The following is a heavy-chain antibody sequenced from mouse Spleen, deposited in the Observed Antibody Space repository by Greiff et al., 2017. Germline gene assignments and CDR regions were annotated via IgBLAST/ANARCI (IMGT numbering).Heavy chain of an antibody. CDR1: GYTFTDYY. D-gene: IGHD2-5*01. Sequence: VKLQESGAELVRPGASVKLSCKASGYTFTDYYINWVKQRPGQGLEWIARIYPGSGNTYYNEKFKGKATLTAEKSSSTAYMQLSSLTSEDSAVYFWARGDYSNYFYAMDYWGQGTSVTVSS. CDR3: ARGDYSNYFYAMDY. J-gene: IGHJ4*01. V-gene: IGHV1-76*01. CDR2: IYPGSGNT.